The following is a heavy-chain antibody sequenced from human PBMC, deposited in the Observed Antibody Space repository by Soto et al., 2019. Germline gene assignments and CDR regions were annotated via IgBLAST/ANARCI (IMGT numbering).Heavy chain of an antibody. CDR1: GFTVNNTA. V-gene: IGHV3-23*01. CDR3: AKGIDCGADCHSYDTFDI. CDR2: FSGRSKST. J-gene: IGHJ3*02. Sequence: GGSLRLSCAASGFTVNNTAMTWVRQAPGKGLEWVSAFSGRSKSTYYATSVKGRFTISKDNSKNTLYLQMNSLRAEDTALYYCAKGIDCGADCHSYDTFDIWGQGTVVTVSS. D-gene: IGHD2-21*02.